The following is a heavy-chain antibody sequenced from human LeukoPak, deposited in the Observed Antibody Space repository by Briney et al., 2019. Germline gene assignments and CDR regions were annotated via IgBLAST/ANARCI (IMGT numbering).Heavy chain of an antibody. V-gene: IGHV4-34*01. D-gene: IGHD1-26*01. CDR2: INHSGST. CDR1: GWTFSGFY. J-gene: IGHJ4*02. Sequence: SETLSLTCAVYGWTFSGFYSSWIRQPPGKGLEWIGEINHSGSTNYNPSLDSRVTTIVNTTYNHFFLLLSSGTAAETASYYFARGPSGSPSVWGQGTLVTVSS. CDR3: ARGPSGSPSV.